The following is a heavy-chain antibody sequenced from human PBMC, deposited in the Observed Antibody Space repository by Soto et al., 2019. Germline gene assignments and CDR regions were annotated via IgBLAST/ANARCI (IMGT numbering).Heavy chain of an antibody. D-gene: IGHD5-18*01. CDR3: ARDGDTYGYFKADY. V-gene: IGHV3-30-3*01. Sequence: GGSLRLSCAASGFTFSNHWMGWVRQAPGKGLEWVALVSNDENKKDYADSVKGRFTISRDNSKNTLYLQMSSLRAEDTAMYYCARDGDTYGYFKADYWGQGTLVTVSS. CDR2: VSNDENKK. J-gene: IGHJ4*02. CDR1: GFTFSNHW.